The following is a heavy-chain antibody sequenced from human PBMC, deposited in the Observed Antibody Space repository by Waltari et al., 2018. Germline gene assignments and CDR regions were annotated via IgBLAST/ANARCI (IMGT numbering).Heavy chain of an antibody. V-gene: IGHV3-21*01. CDR2: ISSSSSYI. Sequence: EVQLVESGGGLVKPGGSLRLPCPASAFTFSSYSMNWVRQAPGKGLKWVSSISSSSSYIYYADSVKGRFTISRDNAKNSLYLQMNSLRAEDTAVYYCARDTNSPWGQGTLVTVSS. D-gene: IGHD7-27*01. CDR3: ARDTNSP. J-gene: IGHJ5*02. CDR1: AFTFSSYS.